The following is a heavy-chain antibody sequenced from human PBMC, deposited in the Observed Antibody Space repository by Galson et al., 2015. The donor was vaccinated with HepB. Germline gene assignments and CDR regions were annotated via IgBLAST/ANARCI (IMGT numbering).Heavy chain of an antibody. CDR3: ARDLILEWLSGSGYYYYMDV. V-gene: IGHV1-2*02. D-gene: IGHD3-3*01. J-gene: IGHJ6*03. Sequence: SVKVSCKASGYTFTGYFMHWVRQAPGQELEWMGWINPNSGGTNYAQKFQGRVTMTRDTSISTAYMELSRLRPDDTAVYYCARDLILEWLSGSGYYYYMDVWGKGTTVTVSS. CDR1: GYTFTGYF. CDR2: INPNSGGT.